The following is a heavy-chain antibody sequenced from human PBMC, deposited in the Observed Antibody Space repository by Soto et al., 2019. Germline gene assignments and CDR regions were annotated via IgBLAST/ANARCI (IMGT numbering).Heavy chain of an antibody. V-gene: IGHV5-51*01. J-gene: IGHJ5*02. CDR2: IYPGDSDT. Sequence: GESLKISCKGSGYSFTSYWIGWVRQMPGKGLEWMGIIYPGDSDTRYSPSFQGQVTISADKSISTAYLQWSSLKASDTAMYYCARYILWGGSTVTTVEGWFDPWGQGTLVTVSS. CDR1: GYSFTSYW. D-gene: IGHD4-4*01. CDR3: ARYILWGGSTVTTVEGWFDP.